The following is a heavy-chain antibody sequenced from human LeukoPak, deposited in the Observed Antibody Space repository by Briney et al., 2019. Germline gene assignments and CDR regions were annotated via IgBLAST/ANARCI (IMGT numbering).Heavy chain of an antibody. CDR3: ARNSGHSYGHHYYYYYYMDV. Sequence: GGSLRLSCAASGFTFDDYGMSWVRQAPGKGLEWVSGINWNGGSTGYADSVKGRFTISRDNAKNSLYLQMNSLRAEDTALYYCARNSGHSYGHHYYYYYYMDVWGKGTTVTVSS. J-gene: IGHJ6*03. CDR1: GFTFDDYG. V-gene: IGHV3-20*04. D-gene: IGHD5-18*01. CDR2: INWNGGST.